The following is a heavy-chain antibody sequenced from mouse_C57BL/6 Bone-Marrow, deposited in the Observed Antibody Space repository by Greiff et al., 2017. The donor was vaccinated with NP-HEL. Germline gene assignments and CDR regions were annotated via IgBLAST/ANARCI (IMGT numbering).Heavy chain of an antibody. CDR1: GYSFTDYN. J-gene: IGHJ4*01. Sequence: VQLQQSGPELVKPGASVKISCKASGYSFTDYNMNWVKQSNGQSLEWIGVINPNYGTTSYNQKFKGKATLTVDQSSSTAYMQLNSLTAEDSAVYYGTVYYAMDYWGQGTSVTVSS. CDR3: TVYYAMDY. V-gene: IGHV1-39*01. D-gene: IGHD1-1*01. CDR2: INPNYGTT.